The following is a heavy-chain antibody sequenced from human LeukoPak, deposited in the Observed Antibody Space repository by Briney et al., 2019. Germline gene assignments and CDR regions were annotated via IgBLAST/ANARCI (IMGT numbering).Heavy chain of an antibody. J-gene: IGHJ4*02. CDR1: GFTFSSYG. V-gene: IGHV3-30*03. CDR2: ISYDGSNK. CDR3: ARDQYGSGSYFDY. Sequence: QPGRSLRLSCAASGFTFSSYGVHWVRQAPGKGLEWVAVISYDGSNKYYADSVKGRFTISRDNSKNTLYLQMNSLRAEDTAVYYCARDQYGSGSYFDYWGQGTLVTVSS. D-gene: IGHD3-10*01.